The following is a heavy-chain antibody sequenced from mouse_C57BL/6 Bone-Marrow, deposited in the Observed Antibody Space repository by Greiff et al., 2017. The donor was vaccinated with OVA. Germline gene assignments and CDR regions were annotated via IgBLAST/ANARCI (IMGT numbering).Heavy chain of an antibody. CDR2: IYPRDGST. CDR3: ARRRGYDCDLGIFAY. J-gene: IGHJ3*01. V-gene: IGHV1-85*01. Sequence: QVQLQQSGPELVKPGASVKLSCKASGYTFTSYDINWVKQRPGQGLEWIGWIYPRDGSTKYNEKFKGKATLTVDTSSSTAYMELHSLTSEDSAVYVCARRRGYDCDLGIFAYWGQGTLVTVSA. D-gene: IGHD2-4*01. CDR1: GYTFTSYD.